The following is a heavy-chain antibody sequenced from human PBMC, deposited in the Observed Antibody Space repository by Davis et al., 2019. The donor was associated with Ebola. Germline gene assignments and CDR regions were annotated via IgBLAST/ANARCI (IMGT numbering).Heavy chain of an antibody. J-gene: IGHJ3*02. V-gene: IGHV1-18*01. D-gene: IGHD5-12*01. CDR3: ARSTNPQSYDSCPDI. CDR1: GYYFTSYG. CDR2: ISPRNGDT. Sequence: ASVQVSCKASGYYFTSYGMTWVRQAPRQRPEWVGWISPRNGDTNYAEKFQGRVTLTIDRSTSTAYMELRSLRSDDTAIFYCARSTNPQSYDSCPDIWGQGTMVTVSS.